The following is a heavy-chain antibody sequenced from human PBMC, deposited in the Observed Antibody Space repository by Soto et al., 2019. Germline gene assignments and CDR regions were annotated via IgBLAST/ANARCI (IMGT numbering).Heavy chain of an antibody. J-gene: IGHJ4*02. CDR2: ISWNSGSI. D-gene: IGHD3-16*01. CDR1: GFTFDDYA. Sequence: EVQLVESGGGLVQPGRSLRLSCAASGFTFDDYAMHWVRQAPGKGLEWVSGISWNSGSIGYADSVKGRFTISRDNAKNSLYLQMNSLRAEDTALYYCAKSQLYDYIWGSSNFDYWGQGTLVTVSS. CDR3: AKSQLYDYIWGSSNFDY. V-gene: IGHV3-9*01.